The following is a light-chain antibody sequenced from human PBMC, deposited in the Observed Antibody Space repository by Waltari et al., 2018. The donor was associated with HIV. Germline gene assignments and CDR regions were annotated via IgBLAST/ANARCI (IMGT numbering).Light chain of an antibody. CDR3: YSRDSSGNHAV. Sequence: SELTQAPAVSEALGQKDRITCQGDSLRSIYASWYPQKPGQAPVLFMYGKDKRPSGSPDRLSSSNSGSTASLTITWAQAEDEADYYCYSRDSSGNHAVFGGGTKLTVL. CDR2: GKD. V-gene: IGLV3-19*01. J-gene: IGLJ2*01. CDR1: SLRSIY.